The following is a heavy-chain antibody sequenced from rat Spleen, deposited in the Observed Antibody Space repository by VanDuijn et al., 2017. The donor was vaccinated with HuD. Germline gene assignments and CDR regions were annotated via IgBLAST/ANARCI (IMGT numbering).Heavy chain of an antibody. CDR3: TRGYVMVA. J-gene: IGHJ4*01. Sequence: EVQLVESGGGSVQPGRSLKLSCAASGFTFNKYDMAWVRQAPTKGLEWIASISTGGDNTYFRDSVKGRFTLSRDNAKNTQSLQMDSLRTEDTAIYYCTRGYVMVAGGQGASVTVSS. V-gene: IGHV5S13*01. CDR1: GFTFNKYD. CDR2: ISTGGDNT.